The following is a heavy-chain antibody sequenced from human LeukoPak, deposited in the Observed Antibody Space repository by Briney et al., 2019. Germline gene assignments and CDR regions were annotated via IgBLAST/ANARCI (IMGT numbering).Heavy chain of an antibody. Sequence: ASVKVSCKASGYTFTGYYMHWVRQAPGQGLEWMGWINPNSGGTNYAQKFQGRVTMTRDTSTSTVYMELSSLRSEDTAVYYCARFYDSSGSLEGDDYWGQGTLVTVSS. D-gene: IGHD3-22*01. CDR1: GYTFTGYY. V-gene: IGHV1-2*02. CDR2: INPNSGGT. CDR3: ARFYDSSGSLEGDDY. J-gene: IGHJ4*02.